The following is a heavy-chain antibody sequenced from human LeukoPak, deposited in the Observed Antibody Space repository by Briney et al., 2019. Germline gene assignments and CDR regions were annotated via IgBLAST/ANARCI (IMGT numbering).Heavy chain of an antibody. D-gene: IGHD3-22*01. Sequence: PGGSLRLSCAASGFTFSSYSMNWVRQAPGKGLEWVSSISSSSSYIYYADSVKGRFTISRDNAKNSLYLQMNSLRAEDTAVYYCARDSSAYYYDSSGFDFDYWGQGTLVTVSS. CDR3: ARDSSAYYYDSSGFDFDY. CDR1: GFTFSSYS. J-gene: IGHJ4*02. V-gene: IGHV3-21*01. CDR2: ISSSSSYI.